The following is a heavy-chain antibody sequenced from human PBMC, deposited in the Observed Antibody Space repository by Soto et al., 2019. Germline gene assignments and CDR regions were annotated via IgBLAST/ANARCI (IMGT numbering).Heavy chain of an antibody. D-gene: IGHD3-22*01. Sequence: ASVKVSYKASGGTFSSYAISWVRQAPGQGLEWMGGIIPIFGTTNYAQKFQGRVTITADESTSTAYMELSSLRSEDTAVYYCASGIYDSSGYYYFDYWGQGTLVTVSS. V-gene: IGHV1-69*13. CDR2: IIPIFGTT. CDR1: GGTFSSYA. J-gene: IGHJ4*02. CDR3: ASGIYDSSGYYYFDY.